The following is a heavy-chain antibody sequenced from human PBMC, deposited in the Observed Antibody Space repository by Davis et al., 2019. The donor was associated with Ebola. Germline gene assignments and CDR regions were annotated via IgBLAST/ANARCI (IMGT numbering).Heavy chain of an antibody. V-gene: IGHV3-30*03. CDR2: VTDSEREK. CDR1: GSTSTAYV. Sequence: PWGALRLPCAASGSTSTAYVMHLVCPAPGKGPAWGAVVTDSEREKFYADSVKGRFTISRDNSENTLYLQMNSLTADDTAVYYCARAVFHEVLDYWGQGTPVTVSS. CDR3: ARAVFHEVLDY. J-gene: IGHJ4*02. D-gene: IGHD3-3*01.